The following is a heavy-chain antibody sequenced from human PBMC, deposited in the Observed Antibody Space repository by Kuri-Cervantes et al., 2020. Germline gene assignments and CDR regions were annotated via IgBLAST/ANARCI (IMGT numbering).Heavy chain of an antibody. CDR2: IYYSGST. V-gene: IGHV4-61*08. J-gene: IGHJ4*02. CDR1: GGSISSGGYY. Sequence: GSLRLSCTVSGGSISSGGYYWSWIRQHPGKGLEWIGYIYYSGSTNYNPSLKSRVTISVDTSKNQFSLKLSSVTAADTAVYYCAREEAALFDYWGQGTLVTISS. CDR3: AREEAALFDY.